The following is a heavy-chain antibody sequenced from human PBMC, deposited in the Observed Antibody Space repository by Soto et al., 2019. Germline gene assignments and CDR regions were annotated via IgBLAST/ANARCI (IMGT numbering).Heavy chain of an antibody. CDR3: ASALYYYDSSGPTYFDY. D-gene: IGHD3-22*01. CDR1: GFTFSSYS. V-gene: IGHV3-48*02. CDR2: ISSSSSTI. J-gene: IGHJ4*02. Sequence: VQLVESGGGLVQPGGSLRLSCAASGFTFSSYSMNWVRQAPGKGLEWVSYISSSSSTIYYADSVKGRFTISRDNAKNSLYLQMNSLRDEDTAVYYCASALYYYDSSGPTYFDYWGQGTLVTVSS.